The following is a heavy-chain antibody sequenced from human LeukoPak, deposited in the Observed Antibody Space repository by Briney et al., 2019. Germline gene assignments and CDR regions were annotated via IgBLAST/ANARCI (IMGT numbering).Heavy chain of an antibody. V-gene: IGHV3-30*18. J-gene: IGHJ4*02. D-gene: IGHD5-12*01. Sequence: GGSLRLSCAASGFTFSSYGMHWVRQAPGKGLEWVAVISYDGSNKHYADSVKGRFTISRDNSKNTLYLQMNSLRAEDTAVYYCAKDQGIVATINVFDYWGQGTLVTVSS. CDR2: ISYDGSNK. CDR1: GFTFSSYG. CDR3: AKDQGIVATINVFDY.